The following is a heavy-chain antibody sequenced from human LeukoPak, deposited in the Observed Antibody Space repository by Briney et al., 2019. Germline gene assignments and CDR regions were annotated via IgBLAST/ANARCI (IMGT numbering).Heavy chain of an antibody. CDR1: GGSFSGYY. V-gene: IGHV4-34*01. CDR2: INHSGST. Sequence: PSETLSLTCAVYGGSFSGYYWSWIRQPPGKGLEWIGEINHSGSTNYNPSLKSRVTISVDTSKNQFSLKLSSVTAADTAVYYCARGGYDSNGYYSDYWGQGTLVTVSS. CDR3: ARGGYDSNGYYSDY. J-gene: IGHJ4*02. D-gene: IGHD3-22*01.